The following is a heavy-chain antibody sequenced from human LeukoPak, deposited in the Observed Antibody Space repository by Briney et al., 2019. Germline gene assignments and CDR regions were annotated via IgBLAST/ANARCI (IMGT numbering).Heavy chain of an antibody. CDR2: IIPIFNTI. V-gene: IGHV1-69*01. Sequence: SVRVSCKASGGTLSTYSIIWVRQAPGQGLEWMGGIIPIFNTINYAQRFQGRVTLTADESTNTAYMELSSLRSEDSAVYYCARGLSRWSTPTSSYYYRMDVWGQGTTVAVSS. J-gene: IGHJ6*02. CDR1: GGTLSTYS. D-gene: IGHD4-23*01. CDR3: ARGLSRWSTPTSSYYYRMDV.